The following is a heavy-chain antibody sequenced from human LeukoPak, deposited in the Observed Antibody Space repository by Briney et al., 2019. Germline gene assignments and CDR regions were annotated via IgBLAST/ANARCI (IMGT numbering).Heavy chain of an antibody. J-gene: IGHJ4*02. V-gene: IGHV1-2*02. Sequence: ASVKVSCKASGYTFTGYYMHWVRQAPGQGLEWMGWINPNSGGTNYAQKFQGRVTMTRDTSISTAYMELSRLRSDDTAVYYCAKSLVLWELLYYFDYWGQGTLVTVSS. CDR3: AKSLVLWELLYYFDY. CDR1: GYTFTGYY. D-gene: IGHD1-26*01. CDR2: INPNSGGT.